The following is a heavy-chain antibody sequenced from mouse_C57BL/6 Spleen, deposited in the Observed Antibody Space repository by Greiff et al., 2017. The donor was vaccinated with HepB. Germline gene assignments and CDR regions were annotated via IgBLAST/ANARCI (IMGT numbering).Heavy chain of an antibody. Sequence: VQLQQSGAELVKPGASVKISCKASGYAFSSYWMNWVKQRPGKGLEWIGQIYPGDGDTNYNGKFKGKATLTADKSSRPAYMQLSSLTSEDSAVYFCARAYDYDPAWFAYWGQGTLVTVSA. CDR1: GYAFSSYW. V-gene: IGHV1-80*01. D-gene: IGHD2-4*01. J-gene: IGHJ3*01. CDR2: IYPGDGDT. CDR3: ARAYDYDPAWFAY.